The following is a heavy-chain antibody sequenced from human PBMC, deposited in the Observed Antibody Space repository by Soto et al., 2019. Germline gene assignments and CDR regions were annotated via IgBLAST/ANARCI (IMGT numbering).Heavy chain of an antibody. V-gene: IGHV3-15*07. CDR3: TTEKAKEWIQLWRNLESYFDY. D-gene: IGHD5-18*01. CDR1: GFTFSNAW. Sequence: GGSVRLSCAASGFTFSNAWMNWVRQAPGKGLEWVGRIKSKTDGGTTDYAAPGKGRFTISRDDSKNTLYLQMNSLKTEDTAVYYCTTEKAKEWIQLWRNLESYFDYWGQGTLVTVSS. CDR2: IKSKTDGGTT. J-gene: IGHJ4*02.